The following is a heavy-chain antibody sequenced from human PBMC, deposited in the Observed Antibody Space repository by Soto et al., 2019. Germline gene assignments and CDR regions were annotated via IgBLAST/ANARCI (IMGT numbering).Heavy chain of an antibody. CDR3: AVGLAAAGPFDY. D-gene: IGHD6-13*01. CDR2: ISGTGGTP. Sequence: DVQLLESGGGLVQPGGSLRLSCAASGFTFAGSAMSWVRQAPGKGLEWVSLISGTGGTPYYAGSVKGRFTISRDNSKNTLDLQMHILGAEDTAVYYCAVGLAAAGPFDYWGQGTLVSVSS. CDR1: GFTFAGSA. J-gene: IGHJ4*02. V-gene: IGHV3-23*01.